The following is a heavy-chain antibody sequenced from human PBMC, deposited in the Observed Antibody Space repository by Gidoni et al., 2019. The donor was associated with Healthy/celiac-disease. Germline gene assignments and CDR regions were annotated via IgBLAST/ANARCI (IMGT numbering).Heavy chain of an antibody. D-gene: IGHD4-4*01. V-gene: IGHV4-38-2*02. CDR2: IYHSGST. Sequence: GWIRQPPGKGLEWIGSIYHSGSTYYNPSLKSRVTISVDTSKNQFSLKLSSVTAADTAVYYCARVSVTSGNNWFDPWGQGTLVTVSS. J-gene: IGHJ5*02. CDR3: ARVSVTSGNNWFDP.